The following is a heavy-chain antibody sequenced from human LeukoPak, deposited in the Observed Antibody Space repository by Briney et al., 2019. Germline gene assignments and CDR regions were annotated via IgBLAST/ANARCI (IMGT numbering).Heavy chain of an antibody. Sequence: SETLSLTCAVYGGSFSGYYRSWIRQPPGKGLEWIGEINHSGSTNYNPSLKSRVTISVDTSKNQFSLKLSSVTAADTAVYYCAIEDSSGYGYYAFDIWGQGTMVTVSS. CDR1: GGSFSGYY. CDR3: AIEDSSGYGYYAFDI. CDR2: INHSGST. V-gene: IGHV4-34*01. D-gene: IGHD3-22*01. J-gene: IGHJ3*02.